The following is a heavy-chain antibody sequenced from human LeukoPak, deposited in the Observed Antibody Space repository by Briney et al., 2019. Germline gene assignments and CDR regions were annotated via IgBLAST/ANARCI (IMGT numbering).Heavy chain of an antibody. CDR2: INHSGST. D-gene: IGHD3-3*01. CDR1: GGSFSGYY. J-gene: IGHJ4*02. Sequence: PSETLSLTCAVYGGSFSGYYWSWIRQPPGKGLEWIGEINHSGSTNYNPSLKSRVTISVDTSKNQFSLKLSSVTAADTAVYYCARTGRYYDFWSGPFSYFDYWGQGTLVTVSS. CDR3: ARTGRYYDFWSGPFSYFDY. V-gene: IGHV4-34*01.